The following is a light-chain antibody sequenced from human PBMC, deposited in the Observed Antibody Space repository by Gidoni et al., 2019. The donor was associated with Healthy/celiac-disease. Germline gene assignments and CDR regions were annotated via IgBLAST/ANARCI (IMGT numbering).Light chain of an antibody. V-gene: IGKV1-27*01. CDR2: AAS. CDR3: QKYNSALET. J-gene: IGKJ1*01. Sequence: DIQMTLSPPSLSASVGDRVTIPCRARQGIRNYLAWYQQKPGKVPKLLIYAASTVQSGVPSRFSGRGSGTDFTLTSSSLQAEDVATYYCQKYNSALETFGQGTRVEIK. CDR1: QGIRNY.